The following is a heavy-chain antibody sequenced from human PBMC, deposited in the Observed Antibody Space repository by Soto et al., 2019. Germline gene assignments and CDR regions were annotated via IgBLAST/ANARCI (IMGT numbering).Heavy chain of an antibody. J-gene: IGHJ6*02. CDR3: ARHNGPLYVGYYYDMDV. D-gene: IGHD3-16*01. CDR1: GGSISSGGYY. Sequence: SETLSLTCTVSGGSISSGGYYWSWIRQHPGKGLEWIGEINHSGSTNYNPSLKSRVTISVDTSKNQFSLKLSSVTAADTAVYYCARHNGPLYVGYYYDMDVWGQGTTVTV. CDR2: INHSGST. V-gene: IGHV4-39*01.